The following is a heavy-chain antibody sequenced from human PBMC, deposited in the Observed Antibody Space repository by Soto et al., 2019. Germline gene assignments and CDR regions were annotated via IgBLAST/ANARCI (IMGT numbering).Heavy chain of an antibody. V-gene: IGHV1-69*13. CDR1: GGTCSIYA. CDR2: IIPIFGTA. CDR3: ARGESYYYGSGSYYPYYYYGMDV. Sequence: SVKVSCKASGGTCSIYAISCVLQPPLQWLDWMGGIIPIFGTANYAQKFQGRVTITADESTSTAYMELSSLRSEDTAVYYCARGESYYYGSGSYYPYYYYGMDVWGQGTTVTVSS. D-gene: IGHD3-10*01. J-gene: IGHJ6*02.